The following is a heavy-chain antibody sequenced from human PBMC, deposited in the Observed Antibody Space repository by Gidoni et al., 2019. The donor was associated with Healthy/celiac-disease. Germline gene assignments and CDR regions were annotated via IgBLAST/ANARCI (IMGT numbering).Heavy chain of an antibody. CDR3: ARDGVLLWFGELSGRTYYFDY. Sequence: EVQLVESGGGLVQPGGSLRLSCAASGFPFSSYSMNWVRQAPGKGLEWVSYISSSSSTIYYADSVKGRFTIYRDNAKNSLYLQMNSLRDEDTAVYYCARDGVLLWFGELSGRTYYFDYWGQGTLVTVSS. J-gene: IGHJ4*02. V-gene: IGHV3-48*02. D-gene: IGHD3-10*01. CDR1: GFPFSSYS. CDR2: ISSSSSTI.